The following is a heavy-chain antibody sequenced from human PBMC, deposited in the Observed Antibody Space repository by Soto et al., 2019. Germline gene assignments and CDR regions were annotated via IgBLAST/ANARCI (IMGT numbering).Heavy chain of an antibody. CDR3: ARVEGGNGVARPPLGTIWYFDL. CDR1: GGTFSSYA. D-gene: IGHD3-3*01. V-gene: IGHV1-69*01. Sequence: QVPLVQSGAEVKKPGSSVKVSCKASGGTFSSYAISWVRQAPGQGLEWMGGIIPIFGTANYAQKFQGRVTITADESTSTAYMELSSLRSEETAVYYCARVEGGNGVARPPLGTIWYFDLWGRGTLVTVSS. J-gene: IGHJ2*01. CDR2: IIPIFGTA.